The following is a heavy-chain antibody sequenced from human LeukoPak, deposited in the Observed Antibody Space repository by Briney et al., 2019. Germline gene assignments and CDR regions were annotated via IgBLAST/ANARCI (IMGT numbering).Heavy chain of an antibody. D-gene: IGHD3-22*01. Sequence: GRSLRLSCAASGFTFNSYGMHWVRQAPGTGLEGVALIWYNGNNEYYADSVKGRFTISRDNSKNTLYLQMNSLRAEDTAVYYCARDLPATAYYYDSSGYYSGGGGYWGQGTLVTVSS. CDR3: ARDLPATAYYYDSSGYYSGGGGY. CDR2: IWYNGNNE. J-gene: IGHJ4*02. V-gene: IGHV3-33*01. CDR1: GFTFNSYG.